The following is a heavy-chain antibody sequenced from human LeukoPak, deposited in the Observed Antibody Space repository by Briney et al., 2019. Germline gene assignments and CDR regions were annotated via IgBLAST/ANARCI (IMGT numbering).Heavy chain of an antibody. J-gene: IGHJ5*02. CDR3: ARDYSNKGGWFDP. CDR1: GSTFSSYA. D-gene: IGHD4-11*01. V-gene: IGHV3-30*04. Sequence: GGSLRLSCAASGSTFSSYAMHWVRQAPGKGLEWVGVISYDGSNKYYADSVKGRFTISRDNSKNTLYLQMNSLRAEDTAVYYCARDYSNKGGWFDPWGQGTLVTVSS. CDR2: ISYDGSNK.